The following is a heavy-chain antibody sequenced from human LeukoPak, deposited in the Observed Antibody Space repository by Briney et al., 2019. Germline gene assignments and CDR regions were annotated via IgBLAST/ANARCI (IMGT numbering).Heavy chain of an antibody. J-gene: IGHJ3*02. CDR2: ISSSSSTI. D-gene: IGHD3-22*01. CDR3: AKDHRRYYDSSGYYFDAFDI. CDR1: GFTFSSYS. V-gene: IGHV3-48*01. Sequence: GRSLRLSCAASGFTFSSYSMNWVRQAPGKGLEWVSYISSSSSTIYYADSVKGRFTISRDNAKNSLYLQMNSLRAEDTAVYYCAKDHRRYYDSSGYYFDAFDIWGQGTMVTVSS.